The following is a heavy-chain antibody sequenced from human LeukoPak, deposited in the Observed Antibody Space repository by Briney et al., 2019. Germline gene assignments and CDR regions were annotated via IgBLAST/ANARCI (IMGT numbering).Heavy chain of an antibody. V-gene: IGHV3-23*01. Sequence: AGGSLRLSCEGSGFTFKNYGMSWVRQSPGKGLEWVSDINDIGSKTYYGDSMKGRVIVSRDNSKNTLYLQMNSLRAEDTAVYYCVRDDDRPDNGLDYWGQGTLVTVSS. J-gene: IGHJ4*02. CDR2: INDIGSKT. CDR3: VRDDDRPDNGLDY. D-gene: IGHD3-22*01. CDR1: GFTFKNYG.